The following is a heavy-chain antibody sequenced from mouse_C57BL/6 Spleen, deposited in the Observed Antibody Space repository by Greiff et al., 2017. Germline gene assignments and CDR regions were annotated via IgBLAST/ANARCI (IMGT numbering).Heavy chain of an antibody. CDR2: IDPSASET. J-gene: IGHJ2*01. V-gene: IGHV1-52*01. CDR3: ARSPIYDGYYDFDY. Sequence: QVQLQQPGAELVRPGSSVKLSCKASGYTFTSYWMHWVKQRPIQGLEWIGNIDPSASETHYNQKFKDKATLTVDKSSSTAYMQLSSLTSEDSAVYYCARSPIYDGYYDFDYWGQGTTLTVSS. D-gene: IGHD2-3*01. CDR1: GYTFTSYW.